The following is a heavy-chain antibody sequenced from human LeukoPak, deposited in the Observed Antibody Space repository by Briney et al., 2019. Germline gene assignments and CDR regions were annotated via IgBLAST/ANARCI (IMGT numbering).Heavy chain of an antibody. CDR3: AKMKGHPLQKYYMDV. V-gene: IGHV3-23*01. D-gene: IGHD2/OR15-2a*01. Sequence: GGSLRLSCAASGFTSINAWMSWVRRTSGKGLEWVSGISGSGDNTLYAASVKGRFTISRDNSKNTLYLEMNSLRAEDTAIYYCAKMKGHPLQKYYMDVWGQGTTVTVSS. J-gene: IGHJ6*01. CDR1: GFTSINAW. CDR2: ISGSGDNT.